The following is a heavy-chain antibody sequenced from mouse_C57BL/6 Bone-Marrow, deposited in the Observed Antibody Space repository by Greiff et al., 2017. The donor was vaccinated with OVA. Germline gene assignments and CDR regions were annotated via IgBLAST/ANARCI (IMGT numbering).Heavy chain of an antibody. D-gene: IGHD2-1*01. Sequence: VHVKQSGAELVRPGASVKLSCTASGFNIKDDYMHWVKQRPEQGLEWIGWIDPENGDTEYASKFQGKATITADTSANTAYLQLSRLTSEDTAVQYCTTACYYGNYGFDYWGQGTTLTVSS. CDR2: IDPENGDT. CDR3: TTACYYGNYGFDY. CDR1: GFNIKDDY. V-gene: IGHV14-4*01. J-gene: IGHJ2*01.